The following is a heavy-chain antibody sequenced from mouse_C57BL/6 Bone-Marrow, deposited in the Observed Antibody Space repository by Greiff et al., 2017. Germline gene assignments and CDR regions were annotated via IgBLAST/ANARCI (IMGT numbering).Heavy chain of an antibody. CDR2: IWWDDDK. CDR3: ARVFVTTVVAGDY. CDR1: GFSLSTFCMG. V-gene: IGHV8-8*01. Sequence: LKESGPGILQPSQSLSLTCSFSGFSLSTFCMGVGWIRPPSGQGLEWLAHIWWDDDKSYNPDLKSRLITSTDTSKNQGFLKIANVDTADTAAYYCARVFVTTVVAGDYWGKGTTLTVSS. D-gene: IGHD1-1*01. J-gene: IGHJ1*03.